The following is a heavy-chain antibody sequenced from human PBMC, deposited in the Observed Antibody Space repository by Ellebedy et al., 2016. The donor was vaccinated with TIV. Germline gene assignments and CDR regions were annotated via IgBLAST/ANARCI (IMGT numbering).Heavy chain of an antibody. Sequence: AASVKVSCKASGYTFTSYDINWVRQATGQRLEWMGWINAGNGNTKYSQKFQGRVTITRDTSASTAYMELSSLRSEDTAVYYCARNYYGSGSYWWAFDYWGQGTLVTVSS. CDR1: GYTFTSYD. D-gene: IGHD3-10*01. CDR2: INAGNGNT. V-gene: IGHV1-3*01. J-gene: IGHJ4*02. CDR3: ARNYYGSGSYWWAFDY.